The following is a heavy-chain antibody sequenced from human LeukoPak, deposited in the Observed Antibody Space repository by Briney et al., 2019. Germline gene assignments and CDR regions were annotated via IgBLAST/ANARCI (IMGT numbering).Heavy chain of an antibody. V-gene: IGHV3-30*04. CDR2: ISYDGSNK. CDR1: GFTFSSYA. J-gene: IGHJ4*02. D-gene: IGHD3-10*01. CDR3: HLWFGESSDY. Sequence: GGSLRLSCAASGFTFSSYAMHWVRQAPGKGLEWVAVISYDGSNKYYADSVKGRFTISRDNSKNTLYLQMNSLRPEDTAVYYCHLWFGESSDYWGQGTLVTVSS.